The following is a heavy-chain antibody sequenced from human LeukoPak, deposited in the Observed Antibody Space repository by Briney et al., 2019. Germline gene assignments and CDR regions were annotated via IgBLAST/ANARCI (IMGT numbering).Heavy chain of an antibody. V-gene: IGHV3-23*01. D-gene: IGHD1-14*01. CDR3: AKDAEPHYFDY. CDR1: GFTFSSYW. Sequence: GGSLRLSCAASGFTFSSYWMSWVRQAPGNGLECVASIRSDGDVTYYADSVKGRFTVSRDNSKNTLYLQMNSLRAEDTAVYYCAKDAEPHYFDYWGQGTLVTVSS. J-gene: IGHJ4*02. CDR2: IRSDGDVT.